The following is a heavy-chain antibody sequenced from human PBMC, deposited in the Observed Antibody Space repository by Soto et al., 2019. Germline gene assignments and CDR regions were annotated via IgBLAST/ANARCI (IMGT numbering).Heavy chain of an antibody. CDR1: GFTFSSYG. CDR2: IWYDGSNK. J-gene: IGHJ4*02. D-gene: IGHD6-19*01. V-gene: IGHV3-33*01. CDR3: ARDRRKYGSGCLDY. Sequence: GGSLRLSCAASGFTFSSYGMHWVRQAPGKGLEWVAVIWYDGSNKYYADSVKGRFTISRDNSKNTLYLQMNSLRAEDTAVYYCARDRRKYGSGCLDYWGQGTLVTVPQ.